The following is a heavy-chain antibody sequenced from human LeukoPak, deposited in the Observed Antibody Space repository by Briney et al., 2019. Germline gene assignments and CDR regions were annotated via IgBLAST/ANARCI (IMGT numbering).Heavy chain of an antibody. CDR2: ISYDGSNK. Sequence: GGSLRLSCAASGFTFSSYAMHWVRQAPGKGLEWVAVISYDGSNKYYADSVKGRFTISRDNSKNTLYLQMNSLRAEDTAVYYCASTPDYYDSSGYYYGPSDYWGRGTLVTVSS. CDR1: GFTFSSYA. D-gene: IGHD3-22*01. V-gene: IGHV3-30-3*01. CDR3: ASTPDYYDSSGYYYGPSDY. J-gene: IGHJ4*02.